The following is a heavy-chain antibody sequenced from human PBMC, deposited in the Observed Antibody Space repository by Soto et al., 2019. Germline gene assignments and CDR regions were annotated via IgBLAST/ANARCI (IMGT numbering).Heavy chain of an antibody. Sequence: SETLSLTCAVYGGSFSGYYWSWIRQPPGKGLEWIGEINHSGSTNYNPSLKSRVTISVDTSKNQFSLKLSSVTAADTAVYYCARERGYYASSGYYYPFDYWGQGTMVTVYS. J-gene: IGHJ4*02. CDR1: GGSFSGYY. D-gene: IGHD3-22*01. CDR3: ARERGYYASSGYYYPFDY. V-gene: IGHV4-34*01. CDR2: INHSGST.